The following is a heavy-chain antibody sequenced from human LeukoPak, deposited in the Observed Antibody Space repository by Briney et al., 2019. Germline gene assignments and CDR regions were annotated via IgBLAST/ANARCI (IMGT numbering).Heavy chain of an antibody. V-gene: IGHV1-2*02. CDR1: LVTSTADN. D-gene: IGHD2-21*01. Sequence: ASVKVSCTATLVTSTADNMIRVRQAPGQGLQWMGWINPNSGDTKYAQEFQGRVTMTRDTPISTGYMELSRLKSDDTAAYYCARKVTGDHYAFDIWGQGTLVIVSS. CDR3: ARKVTGDHYAFDI. J-gene: IGHJ3*02. CDR2: INPNSGDT.